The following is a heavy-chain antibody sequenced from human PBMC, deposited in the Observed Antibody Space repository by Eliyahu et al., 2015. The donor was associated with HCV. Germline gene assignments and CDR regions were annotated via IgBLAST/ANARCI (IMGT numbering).Heavy chain of an antibody. J-gene: IGHJ4*02. V-gene: IGHV3-23*01. CDR2: ISGSGGET. Sequence: EVQVLQSGGGLVQPGDSLXLSCAASGFTFSXYAMXWXRQAPGEGLGWVXGISGSGGETYSADSVKGRFTISRDNSKNTLFLQMDSLRAEDTAVYFCAKXKGDSVSWYPALDYWGQGTLVTVSS. CDR3: AKXKGDSVSWYPALDY. CDR1: GFTFSXYA. D-gene: IGHD6-13*01.